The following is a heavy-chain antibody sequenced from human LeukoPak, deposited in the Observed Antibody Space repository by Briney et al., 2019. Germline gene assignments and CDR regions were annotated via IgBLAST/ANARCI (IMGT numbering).Heavy chain of an antibody. V-gene: IGHV3-64D*06. CDR3: VKARGYCSTSSCFLEY. Sequence: GGSLRLSCSASGFTFSTYPMHWVRQAPGKGLEYVTAISSDGKTAYYADSVKGRFTISRDNSKNTVFLQMSSLSAEDSAVYYCVKARGYCSTSSCFLEYWGQGTLVTVSS. CDR1: GFTFSTYP. D-gene: IGHD2-2*01. J-gene: IGHJ4*02. CDR2: ISSDGKTA.